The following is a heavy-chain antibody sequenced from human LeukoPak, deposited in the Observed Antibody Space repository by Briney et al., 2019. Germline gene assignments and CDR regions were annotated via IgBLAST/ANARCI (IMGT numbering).Heavy chain of an antibody. Sequence: GGSLRLSCAASGFTCSSYAMHWVRQAPGKGLEWVAVISYDGSNKYYADSVKGRFSISRDNAKNTLYLQMSSLRAEDTAVYYCARHDWFDPWGRGTLVTVSS. J-gene: IGHJ5*02. CDR2: ISYDGSNK. CDR3: ARHDWFDP. V-gene: IGHV3-30*04. CDR1: GFTCSSYA.